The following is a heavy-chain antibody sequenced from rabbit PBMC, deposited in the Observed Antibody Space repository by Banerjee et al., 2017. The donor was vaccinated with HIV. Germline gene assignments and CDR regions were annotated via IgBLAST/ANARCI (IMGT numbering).Heavy chain of an antibody. CDR2: IYAANSGNT. V-gene: IGHV1S40*01. Sequence: QSLEESGGDLVKPGASLTLTCTASGFTFSSSYYMCWVRQAPGKGLEWIGCIYAANSGNTYYASWAKGRFTISKTSSTTVTLQMTSLTVADTATYFCAREGYGDGTGDYDLWGQGTLVTVS. CDR1: GFTFSSSYY. J-gene: IGHJ4*01. CDR3: AREGYGDGTGDYDL. D-gene: IGHD7-1*01.